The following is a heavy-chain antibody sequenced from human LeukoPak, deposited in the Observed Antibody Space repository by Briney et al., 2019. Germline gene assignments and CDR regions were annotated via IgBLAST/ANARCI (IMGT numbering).Heavy chain of an antibody. CDR2: IYASGRT. CDR3: ARDGGKYCSSTSCYSGYYYYGMDV. J-gene: IGHJ6*02. Sequence: SETLSLTCTLSGGSIGDNYGSSIRQPAGKGREWSGRIYASGRTNYTPSLKSRVTLSVDTSKNQFSLKLKSVTAADTAVYYCARDGGKYCSSTSCYSGYYYYGMDVWGQGTTVTVSS. D-gene: IGHD2-2*01. V-gene: IGHV4-4*07. CDR1: GGSIGDNY.